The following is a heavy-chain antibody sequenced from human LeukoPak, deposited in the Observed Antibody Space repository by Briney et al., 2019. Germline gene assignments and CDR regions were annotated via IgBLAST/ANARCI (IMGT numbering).Heavy chain of an antibody. V-gene: IGHV4-4*07. CDR1: GGSISGYY. D-gene: IGHD3-22*01. Sequence: PSETLSLTCTVSGGSISGYYWSWIRQPAGKGLEWIGRIYTSGSTTCNPSLKSRVNMSVDTSKNQFSLKLSSVTAADTAVYYCARGRDSSAYFDYWGQGTLVTVSS. CDR3: ARGRDSSAYFDY. J-gene: IGHJ4*02. CDR2: IYTSGST.